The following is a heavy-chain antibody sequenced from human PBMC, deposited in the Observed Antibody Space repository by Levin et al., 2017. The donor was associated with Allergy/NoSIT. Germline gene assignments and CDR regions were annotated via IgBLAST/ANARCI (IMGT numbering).Heavy chain of an antibody. J-gene: IGHJ4*02. V-gene: IGHV3-9*01. CDR3: AKDYRSSYYDSSGRIDY. CDR2: ISWNSGSI. D-gene: IGHD3-22*01. CDR1: GFTFDDYA. Sequence: LTCAASGFTFDDYAMHWVRQAPGKGLEWVSGISWNSGSIGYADSVKGRFTISRDNAKNSLYLQMNSLRAEDTALYYCAKDYRSSYYDSSGRIDYWGQGTLVTVSS.